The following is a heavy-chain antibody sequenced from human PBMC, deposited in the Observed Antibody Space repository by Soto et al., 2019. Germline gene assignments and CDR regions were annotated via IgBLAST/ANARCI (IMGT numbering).Heavy chain of an antibody. CDR3: ARGQSSLLLDC. J-gene: IGHJ4*02. V-gene: IGHV4-34*01. Sequence: QVPLQQWGAELLKPSETLSLTCAVYGGSFSAYYWSWIRQPPGKGLEWIGEINHSGSTNYNPSLKSRVTISVDTSKNQFSLKLSSVTAADTAVYYCARGQSSLLLDCWGQGILVTVSS. CDR2: INHSGST. CDR1: GGSFSAYY. D-gene: IGHD2-8*02.